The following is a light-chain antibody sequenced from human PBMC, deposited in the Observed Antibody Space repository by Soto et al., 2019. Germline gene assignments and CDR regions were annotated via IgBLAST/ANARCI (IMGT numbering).Light chain of an antibody. CDR3: AAWDDSLNGYV. CDR1: NANIGSNT. V-gene: IGLV1-44*01. J-gene: IGLJ1*01. CDR2: SNN. Sequence: QSVLTQPPSASEAPGQRVTISCSGSNANIGSNTVNWYQQLPGTAPKLLIYSNNQRPSGVPDRFSGSKSGTSASLAISGLQSEDEADYYCAAWDDSLNGYVFGTGTKVTVL.